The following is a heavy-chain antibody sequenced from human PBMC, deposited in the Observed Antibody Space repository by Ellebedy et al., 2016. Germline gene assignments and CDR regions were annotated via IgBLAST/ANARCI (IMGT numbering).Heavy chain of an antibody. CDR2: IYHSGSS. Sequence: SETLSLTCIVSGGSISSGDFYGYWIRQHPEKGLEWIGYIYHSGSSYSIPSLKSRATISVDTSKNEFSLRLSSVTATDTAVYYCATYVLGWSNGGGFWGQGTLVTVSS. D-gene: IGHD6-19*01. V-gene: IGHV4-31*03. CDR1: GGSISSGDFY. J-gene: IGHJ4*02. CDR3: ATYVLGWSNGGGF.